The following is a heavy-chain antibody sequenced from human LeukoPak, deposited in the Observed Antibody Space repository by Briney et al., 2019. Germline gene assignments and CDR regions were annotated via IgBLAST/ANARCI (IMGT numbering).Heavy chain of an antibody. J-gene: IGHJ5*02. D-gene: IGHD1-26*01. CDR1: GFTFSSYG. V-gene: IGHV3-30*03. CDR2: ISYDGSNK. Sequence: GGSLRLSCAASGFTFSSYGMHWVRQAPGKGLEWVAVISYDGSNKYYADSVKGRFTISRDNSKNTLYLQMNSLRAEDTAVYYCTRDSGTYNWLDPWGQGTLVTVSS. CDR3: TRDSGTYNWLDP.